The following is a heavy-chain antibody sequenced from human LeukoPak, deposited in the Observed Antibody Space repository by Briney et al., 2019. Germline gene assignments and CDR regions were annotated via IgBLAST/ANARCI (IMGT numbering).Heavy chain of an antibody. CDR2: ISGSGAGT. CDR3: AARAGYSNGWYVLDY. D-gene: IGHD6-19*01. V-gene: IGHV3-23*01. J-gene: IGHJ4*02. CDR1: GFTFSSYA. Sequence: GGSLRLSCAASGFTFSSYAMSWVRKAPGKGLEWVSGISGSGAGTYYADSVKGRFTISRDNSKNTLYLQMNSLRAEDTAVYYCAARAGYSNGWYVLDYWGQGTLVTVSS.